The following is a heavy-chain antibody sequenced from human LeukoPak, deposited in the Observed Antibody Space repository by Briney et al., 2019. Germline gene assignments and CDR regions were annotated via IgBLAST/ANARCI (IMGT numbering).Heavy chain of an antibody. CDR2: ISSCSSDT. CDR3: ARYGYLDV. V-gene: IGHV3-11*06. D-gene: IGHD2-15*01. CDR1: GFTFSDYY. Sequence: GGSLRLSCAASGFTFSDYYMSWIRQAPGKGLECISYISSCSSDTNYADSVKGRCTISRDNAKNSLYLQMNSLRAEDTAVYCARYGYLDVWGKGTTVTVSS. J-gene: IGHJ6*04.